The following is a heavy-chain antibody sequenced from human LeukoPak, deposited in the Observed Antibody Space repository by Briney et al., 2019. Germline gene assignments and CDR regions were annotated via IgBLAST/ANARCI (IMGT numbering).Heavy chain of an antibody. V-gene: IGHV5-51*01. D-gene: IGHD2-2*01. CDR3: ARRQGCSSTSCPPDY. Sequence: GESLKISCKGSGYSFTNYWIGWVRQMPGKGLEWMGIIYPGDSDTRYSPSFQGQVTISADKSINTAYLQWSSLKASDTAIYYCARRQGCSSTSCPPDYWGQGTLVTVSP. CDR1: GYSFTNYW. CDR2: IYPGDSDT. J-gene: IGHJ4*02.